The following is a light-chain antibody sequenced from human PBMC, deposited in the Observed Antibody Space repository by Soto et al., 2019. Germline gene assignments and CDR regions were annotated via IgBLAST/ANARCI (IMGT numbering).Light chain of an antibody. CDR2: DAS. J-gene: IGKJ4*01. CDR1: QSLRSS. V-gene: IGKV3-20*01. CDR3: QQYGRSPLT. Sequence: ETMMTQSPDTLSVSLGERATLSCRASQSLRSSLAWYQQKPGQAPRLLIYDASTRATGIPARFSGSGSGTDFTLTISRLEPEDFAVYHCQQYGRSPLTFGGGTKVDIK.